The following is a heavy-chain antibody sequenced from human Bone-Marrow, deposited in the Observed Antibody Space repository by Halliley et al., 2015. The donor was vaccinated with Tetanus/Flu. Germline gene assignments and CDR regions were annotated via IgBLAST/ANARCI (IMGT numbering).Heavy chain of an antibody. Sequence: KGREWGAIIKEDGREIPYVDSVKGRFTIPRDNAKNSLYLQMNPLRVDDTAVYYCAGGAGWSNAYWGQGTLVTVSS. V-gene: IGHV3-7*03. D-gene: IGHD2-15*01. J-gene: IGHJ4*02. CDR2: IKEDGREI. CDR3: AGGAGWSNAY.